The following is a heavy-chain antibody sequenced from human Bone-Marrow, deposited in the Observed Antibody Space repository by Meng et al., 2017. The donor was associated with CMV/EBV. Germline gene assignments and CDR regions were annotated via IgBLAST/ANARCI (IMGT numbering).Heavy chain of an antibody. CDR1: GFTFSSYD. Sequence: GESLKISCAASGFTFSSYDMHWGRQATGKGLERVSAIGTAGDTYYPVSVKGRFTISRENAKNSLYLQMNSLRAGDTAVYYCARAKSSSGSLSVLGMDVGGQGTTVTVSS. J-gene: IGHJ6*02. D-gene: IGHD6-6*01. CDR2: IGTAGDT. V-gene: IGHV3-13*01. CDR3: ARAKSSSGSLSVLGMDV.